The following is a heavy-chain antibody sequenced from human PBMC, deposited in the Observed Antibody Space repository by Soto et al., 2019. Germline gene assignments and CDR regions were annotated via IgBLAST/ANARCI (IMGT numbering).Heavy chain of an antibody. CDR1: GGSISPYY. CDR2: IYYSGYT. CDR3: ARLIRDASGSYRLDY. D-gene: IGHD3-10*01. J-gene: IGHJ4*02. V-gene: IGHV4-59*08. Sequence: QVQLQESGPGRVKPSETLSLTCTASGGSISPYYWSWIRQPPGEGMEWIGYIYYSGYTNYNPSLKSRLTMSVDTSKNQLSPKLSSVTAADTAVYYCARLIRDASGSYRLDYWGRGTLVTVSS.